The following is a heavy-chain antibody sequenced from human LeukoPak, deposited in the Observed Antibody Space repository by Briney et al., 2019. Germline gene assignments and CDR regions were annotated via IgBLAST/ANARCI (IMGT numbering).Heavy chain of an antibody. D-gene: IGHD6-13*01. Sequence: SETLSLTCAVSGYSISRGYYWGWIRQPPGKGREWIGSIYHSGSTYYNPSLKSRVTISVDTSKNQFSLKLSSVTAADTAVYYCARDKYSSSWGGDWFDPWGQGTLVTVSS. V-gene: IGHV4-38-2*02. CDR2: IYHSGST. CDR1: GYSISRGYY. J-gene: IGHJ5*02. CDR3: ARDKYSSSWGGDWFDP.